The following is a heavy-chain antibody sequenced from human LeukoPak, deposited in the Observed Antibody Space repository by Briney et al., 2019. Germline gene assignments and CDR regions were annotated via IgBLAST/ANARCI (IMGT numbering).Heavy chain of an antibody. Sequence: GGSLRLSCAASGFTFSSYAMSWVRQAPGKGLEWVSAISGSGGSTYYADSVKGRFTISRDNSKNTLYLQMNSLRAEDTAVYYCAKDPFCSSTSCYTPFDYWGQGTLVTVSS. D-gene: IGHD2-2*02. CDR1: GFTFSSYA. CDR2: ISGSGGST. V-gene: IGHV3-23*01. J-gene: IGHJ4*02. CDR3: AKDPFCSSTSCYTPFDY.